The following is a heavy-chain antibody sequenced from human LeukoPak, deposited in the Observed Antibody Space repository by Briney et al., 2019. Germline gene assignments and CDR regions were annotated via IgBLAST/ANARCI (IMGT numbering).Heavy chain of an antibody. CDR3: AGRRKEQWLIDDY. Sequence: SETLSLTCAVSGGSISSGGYSWSWNRQPPGKGLEWIGYIYHSGSTYYNPSLKSRVTISVDRSKNQFSLKLSSVTAADTAVYYCAGRRKEQWLIDDYWGQGTLVTVSS. CDR1: GGSISSGGYS. V-gene: IGHV4-30-2*01. D-gene: IGHD6-19*01. J-gene: IGHJ4*02. CDR2: IYHSGST.